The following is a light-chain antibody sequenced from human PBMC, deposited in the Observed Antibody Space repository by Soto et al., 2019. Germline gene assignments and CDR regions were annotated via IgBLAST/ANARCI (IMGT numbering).Light chain of an antibody. CDR1: QRVTSVH. CDR2: GAS. CDR3: QYYGASPLYT. V-gene: IGKV3-20*01. J-gene: IGKJ2*01. Sequence: EMVLTQSPGTLSLSPGKRATLSCRASQRVTSVHLAWYKQRPGQAPRLLIYGASNRATGVTERFTGSASGTDFNLTISRLGPEDSATYYCQYYGASPLYTFGRGTKLEIE.